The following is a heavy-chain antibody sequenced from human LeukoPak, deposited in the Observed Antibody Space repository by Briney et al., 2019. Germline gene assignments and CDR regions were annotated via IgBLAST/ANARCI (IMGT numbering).Heavy chain of an antibody. D-gene: IGHD6-13*01. J-gene: IGHJ4*02. CDR3: ARDSTWQLYY. CDR1: GFTFSTHW. V-gene: IGHV3-7*03. Sequence: GGSLRLSCTASGFTFSTHWMTWVRQPTGKGLEWVANIKEDGSVKYYVDSVKGRFTISRDNTKNALYLQMNSLRADDTAVYFCARDSTWQLYYWGQGTLITVSS. CDR2: IKEDGSVK.